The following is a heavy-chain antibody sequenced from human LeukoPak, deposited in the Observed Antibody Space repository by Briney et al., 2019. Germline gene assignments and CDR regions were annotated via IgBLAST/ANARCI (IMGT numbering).Heavy chain of an antibody. Sequence: ASVKVSCKASGTSFTNNAMHWVRQASGQRLEWMGWINTDNGNTHYLQKFQGRVTITRDTSASTTYMELSSLTSEDTAVYYCAREKNQQWVDCLQYWGQGTLVTVSS. CDR1: GTSFTNNA. CDR2: INTDNGNT. V-gene: IGHV1-3*04. J-gene: IGHJ4*02. D-gene: IGHD1-26*01. CDR3: AREKNQQWVDCLQY.